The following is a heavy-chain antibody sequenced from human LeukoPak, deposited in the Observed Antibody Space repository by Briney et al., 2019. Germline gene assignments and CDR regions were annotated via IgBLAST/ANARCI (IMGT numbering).Heavy chain of an antibody. J-gene: IGHJ6*03. CDR1: GGSLSSSSYY. V-gene: IGHV4-39*01. D-gene: IGHD1-26*01. CDR3: ARQVGDYYYYYMDV. Sequence: PSETLSLTCTVSGGSLSSSSYYWGWIRQPPGKGLEWIGSIYYSGSTYYNPSLKSRVTISVDTSKNQFSLKLSSVTAADTAVYYCARQVGDYYYYYMDVWGKGTTVTISS. CDR2: IYYSGST.